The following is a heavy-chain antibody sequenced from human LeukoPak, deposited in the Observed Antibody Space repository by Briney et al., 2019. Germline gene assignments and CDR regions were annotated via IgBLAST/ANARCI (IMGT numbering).Heavy chain of an antibody. CDR1: GFTVSSNY. CDR2: IYSGGST. J-gene: IGHJ4*02. Sequence: PGGSLRLSCAASGFTVSSNYMSWVPQAPGKGLEWLSVIYSGGSTYYADSVKGRFTISRDNSKNTLYLQMNSLRAEDTAVYYCARESMIVHPRYFDYWGQGTLVTVSS. CDR3: ARESMIVHPRYFDY. D-gene: IGHD3-22*01. V-gene: IGHV3-66*01.